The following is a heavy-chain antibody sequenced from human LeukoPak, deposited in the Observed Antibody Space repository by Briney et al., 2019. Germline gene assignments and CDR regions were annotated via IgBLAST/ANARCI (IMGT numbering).Heavy chain of an antibody. CDR2: ISPNSDNV. CDR3: VRETGWLFDF. D-gene: IGHD5-12*01. CDR1: GFSFRDRY. Sequence: GGSLRLSCAATGFSFRDRYMSWIRQAPGKGMEWVAYISPNSDNVHYADSVKGRFTISRDNAKNSLFLQVNSLRAEDTAVYYCVRETGWLFDFWGQGTLVIVSS. V-gene: IGHV3-11*04. J-gene: IGHJ4*02.